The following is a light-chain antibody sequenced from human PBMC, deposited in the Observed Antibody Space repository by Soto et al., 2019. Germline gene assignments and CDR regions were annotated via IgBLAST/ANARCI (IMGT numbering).Light chain of an antibody. J-gene: IGLJ1*01. CDR3: TSFTSTSSLYV. CDR2: QVT. CDR1: SSDVGGYNA. Sequence: QSALAQPASVSGSPGQTISISCTGTSSDVGGYNAVSWYQHHPGKAPKLMIYQVTIRPSGISNRFSGSKSGNTASLTISGLQAEDEADYYCTSFTSTSSLYVFGTGTKVTVL. V-gene: IGLV2-14*01.